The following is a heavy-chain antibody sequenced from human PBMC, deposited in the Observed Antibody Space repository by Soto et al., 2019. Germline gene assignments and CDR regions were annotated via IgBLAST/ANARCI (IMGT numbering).Heavy chain of an antibody. CDR1: GYPFMTFD. Sequence: XSVKVSCTVSGYPFMTFDINWVRQASGQGLELMGWMNPKSGQTVYSPRFQGRLTLTGNTSISTVYMELSSLRPEDTAVYYCEREIGPALDWFHPWGQGTPVTVSS. J-gene: IGHJ5*02. V-gene: IGHV1-8*01. CDR2: MNPKSGQT. D-gene: IGHD2-2*01. CDR3: EREIGPALDWFHP.